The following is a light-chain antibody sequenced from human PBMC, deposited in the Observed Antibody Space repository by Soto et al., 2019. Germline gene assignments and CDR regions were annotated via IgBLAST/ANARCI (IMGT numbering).Light chain of an antibody. J-gene: IGLJ1*01. Sequence: QSALTQPASVSGSPGQSITISCTRTSSDVGSYNYVSWYQQHPGKAPKLMIYEVSYRPSGVSNRFSGSKSGNTASLTISGLQAEAEADYYCSSYTSSSTYVFGTGTKLTVL. CDR3: SSYTSSSTYV. CDR2: EVS. CDR1: SSDVGSYNY. V-gene: IGLV2-14*01.